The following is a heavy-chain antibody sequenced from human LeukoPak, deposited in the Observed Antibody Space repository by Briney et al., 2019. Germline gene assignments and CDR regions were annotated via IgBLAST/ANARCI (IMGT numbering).Heavy chain of an antibody. V-gene: IGHV4-59*01. CDR1: GGSISSYY. D-gene: IGHD3-3*01. J-gene: IGHJ6*03. Sequence: SETLSLTCTVSGGSISSYYWSWIRQPPGKGLEWIGYIYYSGSTNYNPSLKSRVTISVDTSKNQFSLKLSSVTAADTAVYYRARAPYDFWSGYYTSYYYYYMDVWGKGTTVTVSS. CDR3: ARAPYDFWSGYYTSYYYYYMDV. CDR2: IYYSGST.